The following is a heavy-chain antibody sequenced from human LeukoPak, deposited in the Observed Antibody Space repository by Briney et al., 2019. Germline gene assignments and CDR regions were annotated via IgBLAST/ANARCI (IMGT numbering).Heavy chain of an antibody. J-gene: IGHJ4*02. Sequence: GGSLRLSCAASGFTFDDYAMHWVRQAPGKGLEWVSTFKTNYNQVYYAESVRGRFTISTDNSKNTAYLQMNSLRVEDTALYYCARSVPDYTRFDFWGQGALVTVSS. V-gene: IGHV3-23*05. CDR1: GFTFDDYA. CDR2: FKTNYNQV. D-gene: IGHD4-11*01. CDR3: ARSVPDYTRFDF.